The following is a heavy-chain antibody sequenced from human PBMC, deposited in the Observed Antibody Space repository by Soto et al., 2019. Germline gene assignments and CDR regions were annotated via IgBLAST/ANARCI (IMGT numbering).Heavy chain of an antibody. Sequence: QVQLVESGGGVVQPGRSLRLSCAASGFTFSSYGMHWVRQAPGKGLEWVAVISYDGSNKYYADSVKGRFTISRDNSKNTQYLQMNSLRAEDTAVYYCAKNGHLGWPDNWFDPWGQGTLVTVSS. CDR3: AKNGHLGWPDNWFDP. J-gene: IGHJ5*02. V-gene: IGHV3-30*18. D-gene: IGHD6-19*01. CDR1: GFTFSSYG. CDR2: ISYDGSNK.